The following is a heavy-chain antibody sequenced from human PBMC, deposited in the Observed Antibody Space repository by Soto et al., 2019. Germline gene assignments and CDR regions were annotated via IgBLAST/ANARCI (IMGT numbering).Heavy chain of an antibody. V-gene: IGHV3-23*01. Sequence: GGSLRLSCAASGSTFSSYAVSWVRQAPGKGLEWVSAISGSGTNTYYADSVKGRFTISRDNSKNTLYLQMNGLRAEDTAVYYCAKDVMYSSSWYYFDYWGQGTLVTVSS. CDR2: ISGSGTNT. CDR3: AKDVMYSSSWYYFDY. J-gene: IGHJ4*02. D-gene: IGHD6-13*01. CDR1: GSTFSSYA.